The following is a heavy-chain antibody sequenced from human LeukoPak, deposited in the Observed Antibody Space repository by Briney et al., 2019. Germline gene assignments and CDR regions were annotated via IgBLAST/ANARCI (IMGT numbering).Heavy chain of an antibody. J-gene: IGHJ6*03. CDR1: GGSISSSSYY. CDR2: IYYSGST. D-gene: IGHD6-13*01. CDR3: ARQGNAAAYYYYMDV. Sequence: PSETLSLTCTVSGGSISSSSYYWGWIRQPPGKGLEWIGSIYYSGSTYYNPSLKSRVTISVGTSKNQFSLKLSSVTAADTAVYYCARQGNAAAYYYYMDVWGKGTTVTVSS. V-gene: IGHV4-39*07.